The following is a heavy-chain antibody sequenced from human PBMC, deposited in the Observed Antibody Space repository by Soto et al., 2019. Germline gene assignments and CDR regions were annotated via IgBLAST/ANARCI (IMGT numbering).Heavy chain of an antibody. J-gene: IGHJ4*02. CDR3: ARYSREAVAGYTLDN. D-gene: IGHD6-13*01. V-gene: IGHV4-59*01. Sequence: KTXETLSLTCPVSGVSISSNYWTWIRQPPGKGLEWIGYVYNSGSTNYNPSLKSRVTISEDTSKSQFSLKVNSMTAADTAVYYCARYSREAVAGYTLDNWGQGILVTVSS. CDR2: VYNSGST. CDR1: GVSISSNY.